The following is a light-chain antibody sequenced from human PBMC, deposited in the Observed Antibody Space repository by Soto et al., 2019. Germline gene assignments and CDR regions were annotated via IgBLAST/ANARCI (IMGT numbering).Light chain of an antibody. CDR2: GAS. CDR3: QQYHYWWT. J-gene: IGKJ1*01. V-gene: IGKV3-15*01. CDR1: QSVSNN. Sequence: DIVMTQSPATLSVSPGEKATLSCRASQSVSNNLASFQQKPVQVPRLLIYGASNRATGVSARFSGSGSGTEFTLTISSLQSEDFAVYYCQQYHYWWTFGQGTKVDIK.